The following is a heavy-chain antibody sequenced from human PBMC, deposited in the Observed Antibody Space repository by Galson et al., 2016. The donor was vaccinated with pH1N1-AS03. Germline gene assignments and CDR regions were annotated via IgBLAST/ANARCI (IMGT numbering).Heavy chain of an antibody. V-gene: IGHV3-23*01. CDR2: INDRGNAP. CDR1: GFIFSTFA. Sequence: SLRLSCAGSGFIFSTFAMSWVRQAPGKGLEWVSAINDRGNAPYYADSVTGRFVISRDNFKDTLFLQMDSLRAEDTAVYYCAKAPGHGGNEYRYFDYWGQGTLVTVSS. CDR3: AKAPGHGGNEYRYFDY. D-gene: IGHD5-12*01. J-gene: IGHJ4*02.